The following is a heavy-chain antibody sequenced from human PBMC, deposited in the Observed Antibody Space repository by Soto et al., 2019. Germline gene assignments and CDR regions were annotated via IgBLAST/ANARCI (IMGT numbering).Heavy chain of an antibody. Sequence: PSETLSLTCSVSGGSITNDAWWTWVRQPPGKTLEWIGDVYRGGITNYNPALKSRITISTHKSDNQFSLRLTSATAADTAIYYCARARTDGEGFDFYYGLDVWGQGATVTVS. CDR2: VYRGGIT. V-gene: IGHV4-4*02. J-gene: IGHJ6*02. CDR1: GGSITNDAW. D-gene: IGHD3-10*01. CDR3: ARARTDGEGFDFYYGLDV.